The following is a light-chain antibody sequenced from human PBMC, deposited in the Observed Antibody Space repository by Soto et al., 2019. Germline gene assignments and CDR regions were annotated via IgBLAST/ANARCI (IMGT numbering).Light chain of an antibody. Sequence: DIQMTQSPSSLSASVGDRVTITCQASQDISNYLNWYQQKTGKAPKLLIYDESNLETGVPSRFSRSGPWTDYNYSISSLQPHDIATYYCQQYDNLAPLSFGAGTKLDIK. J-gene: IGKJ4*01. CDR2: DES. CDR3: QQYDNLAPLS. V-gene: IGKV1-33*01. CDR1: QDISNY.